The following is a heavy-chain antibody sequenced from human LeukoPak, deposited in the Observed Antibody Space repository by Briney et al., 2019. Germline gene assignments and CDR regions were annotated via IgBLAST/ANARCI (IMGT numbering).Heavy chain of an antibody. J-gene: IGHJ4*02. CDR1: GYTLTELS. CDR2: FDPEDGET. CDR3: ATRTTGTTADLDY. D-gene: IGHD1-1*01. Sequence: ASVKVPCKVSGYTLTELSMHWVRQAPGKGLEWMGGFDPEDGETIYAQKFQGRVTMTEDTSTDTAYMELSSLRSEDTAVYYCATRTTGTTADLDYWGQGTLVTVSS. V-gene: IGHV1-24*01.